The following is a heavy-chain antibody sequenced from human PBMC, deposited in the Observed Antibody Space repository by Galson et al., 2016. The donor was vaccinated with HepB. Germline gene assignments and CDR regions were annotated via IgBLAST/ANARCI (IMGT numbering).Heavy chain of an antibody. Sequence: TLSLTCTVSGGSVSSGGYYWTWIRQHPGKGLEWIGHVYSSGTAYHNPSLKSRAYISRDKSKSQFSLRLTSLTAADTATYYCASSVREFTYHFFDLWGRGTQVTVSS. CDR2: VYSSGTA. CDR1: GGSVSSGGYY. V-gene: IGHV4-31*03. D-gene: IGHD3-10*01. CDR3: ASSVREFTYHFFDL. J-gene: IGHJ2*01.